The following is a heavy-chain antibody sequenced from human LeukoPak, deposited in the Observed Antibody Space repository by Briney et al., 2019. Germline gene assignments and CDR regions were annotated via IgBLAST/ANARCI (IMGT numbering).Heavy chain of an antibody. J-gene: IGHJ6*03. CDR2: LNPKSGAS. V-gene: IGHV1-2*02. D-gene: IGHD6-25*01. CDR1: GYTFTGHY. Sequence: ASVKVSCKASGYTFTGHYMHWVRQAPGQDLEWMGWLNPKSGASNYAPKFEGRVTMTRDTSISTAHMELSRLGSDDTAVYYCARGLAVYYYYMDVWGKGTTVTVSS. CDR3: ARGLAVYYYYMDV.